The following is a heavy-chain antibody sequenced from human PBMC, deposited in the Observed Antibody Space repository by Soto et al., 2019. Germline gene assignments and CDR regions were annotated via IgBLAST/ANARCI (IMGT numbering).Heavy chain of an antibody. CDR2: IIPIFGTA. CDR3: ARTAVGATMGPYYYYGMDV. Sequence: SVKVSCKASGGTFSGYAISWVRQAPGQGLEWMGGIIPIFGTANYAQKFQGRVTITADKSTSTAYMELSSLRSEDTAVYYCARTAVGATMGPYYYYGMDVWGQGTTVTVSS. V-gene: IGHV1-69*06. CDR1: GGTFSGYA. D-gene: IGHD5-12*01. J-gene: IGHJ6*02.